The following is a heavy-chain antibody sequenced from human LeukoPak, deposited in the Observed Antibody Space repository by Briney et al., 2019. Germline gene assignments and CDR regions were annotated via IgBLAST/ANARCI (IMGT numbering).Heavy chain of an antibody. CDR3: PRITAYDDS. Sequence: GGSLRLSCAASGFTVSSNYMSWVRQAPGKGLEWVSGIYVDGSTYYAGSVKGRFTISRDNSRNTLYLQMNSLRAEDTAVYYCPRITAYDDSWGQGTLVTVSS. CDR1: GFTVSSNY. D-gene: IGHD1-20*01. J-gene: IGHJ5*01. V-gene: IGHV3-53*01. CDR2: IYVDGST.